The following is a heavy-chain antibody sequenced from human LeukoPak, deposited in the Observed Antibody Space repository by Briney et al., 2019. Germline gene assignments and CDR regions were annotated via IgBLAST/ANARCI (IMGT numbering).Heavy chain of an antibody. J-gene: IGHJ5*02. CDR1: GGTFSSYA. D-gene: IGHD6-13*01. V-gene: IGHV1-69*05. CDR2: IIPIFGTA. Sequence: ASVKVSCKASGGTFSSYAISWVRQAPGQGLEWMGGIIPIFGTANYAQKFQGRVTITTDESTSTAYMELSSLRSEDTAVYYCARARLGAAAGIPNWFDPWGQGTLVTVSS. CDR3: ARARLGAAAGIPNWFDP.